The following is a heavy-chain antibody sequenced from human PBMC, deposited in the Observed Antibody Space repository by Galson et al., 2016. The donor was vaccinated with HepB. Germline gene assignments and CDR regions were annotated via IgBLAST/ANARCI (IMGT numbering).Heavy chain of an antibody. D-gene: IGHD3-9*01. J-gene: IGHJ4*02. CDR1: GFSLSTSGVG. Sequence: PALVKPTQTLTLICTFSGFSLSTSGVGVGWIRQPPGKALEWLAVIYWDGNKYYSPSLQNRLTITKDTSKNQVVLTMTNMDPVDTATYYCAHDRYFDYVGYYFDSWGQGNLVTVSS. CDR3: AHDRYFDYVGYYFDS. V-gene: IGHV2-5*02. CDR2: IYWDGNK.